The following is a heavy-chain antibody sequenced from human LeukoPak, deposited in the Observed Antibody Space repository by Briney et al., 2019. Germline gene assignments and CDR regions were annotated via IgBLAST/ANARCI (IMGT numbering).Heavy chain of an antibody. J-gene: IGHJ4*02. D-gene: IGHD2-21*01. CDR2: IKAGNGDT. Sequence: ASVKVSCKASGYIFTKYVVHWVRQAPGQRPEWMGWIKAGNGDTKYSQNFQDRLTITRDTSASTVYLELSSLTSEDTALYYCARDDCGDTCYPGGYWGQGTLVTVSS. CDR1: GYIFTKYV. CDR3: ARDDCGDTCYPGGY. V-gene: IGHV1-3*01.